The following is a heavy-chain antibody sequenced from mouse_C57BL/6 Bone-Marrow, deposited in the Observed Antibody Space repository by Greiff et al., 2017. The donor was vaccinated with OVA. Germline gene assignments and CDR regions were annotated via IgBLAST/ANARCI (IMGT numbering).Heavy chain of an antibody. CDR3: ARHYYGSPYAMDY. D-gene: IGHD1-1*01. Sequence: DVKLVESGGDLVKPGGSLKLSCAASGFTFSSYGMSWVRQTPDKRLEWVATISSGGSYTYYPDSVKGRFTISRDNAKNTLYLQMSSLKSEDTAMYYCARHYYGSPYAMDYWGQGTSVTVSS. J-gene: IGHJ4*01. V-gene: IGHV5-6*02. CDR2: ISSGGSYT. CDR1: GFTFSSYG.